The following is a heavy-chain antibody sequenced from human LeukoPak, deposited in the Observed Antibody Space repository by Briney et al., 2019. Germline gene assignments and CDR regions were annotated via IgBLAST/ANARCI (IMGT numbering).Heavy chain of an antibody. CDR3: ARRDWGSRFDP. D-gene: IGHD7-27*01. CDR1: GGSISSYY. Sequence: PSETLSLTCTVSGGSISSYYWSWIRQPPGKGLEWIGYINFSGSTTYNPALKSRVIISLDTSKNQFSLKLSSVTAADTAVYYCARRDWGSRFDPWGQGTLVTVSS. J-gene: IGHJ5*02. CDR2: INFSGST. V-gene: IGHV4-59*08.